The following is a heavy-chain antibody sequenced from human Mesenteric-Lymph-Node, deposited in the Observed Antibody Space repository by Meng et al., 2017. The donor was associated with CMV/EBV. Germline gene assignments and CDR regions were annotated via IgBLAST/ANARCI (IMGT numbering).Heavy chain of an antibody. J-gene: IGHJ6*02. Sequence: GGSLRLSCAASGFTFSSYWMSWVRQAPGRGLEWMANIKQDGSDKYYVDSVKGRFTISRDNAKNSLYLQMNSPRAEDTAIYYCARDPHPYDDFWSGYRGYYGLDVWGQGTTVTVSS. CDR2: IKQDGSDK. V-gene: IGHV3-7*01. CDR1: GFTFSSYW. CDR3: ARDPHPYDDFWSGYRGYYGLDV. D-gene: IGHD3-3*01.